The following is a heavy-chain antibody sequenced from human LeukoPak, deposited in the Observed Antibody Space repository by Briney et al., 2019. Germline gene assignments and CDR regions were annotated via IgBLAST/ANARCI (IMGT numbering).Heavy chain of an antibody. Sequence: SETLSLTCTVSGGSISSGGYYWSWIRQHPGKGLEWIGYIYYSGSTYYNPSLKSRVTISVDTSKNQFSLKLSSVTAADTAVYYCARGGYYYDSSGYYPDYWGQGTLVTVSS. J-gene: IGHJ4*02. CDR1: GGSISSGGYY. CDR3: ARGGYYYDSSGYYPDY. V-gene: IGHV4-31*03. D-gene: IGHD3-22*01. CDR2: IYYSGST.